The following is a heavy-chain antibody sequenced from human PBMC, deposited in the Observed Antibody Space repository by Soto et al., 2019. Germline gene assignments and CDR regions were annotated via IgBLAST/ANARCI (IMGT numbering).Heavy chain of an antibody. CDR3: ARINTIFGVVRGYYFDY. V-gene: IGHV4-59*08. CDR1: GGSISSYY. CDR2: IYYSGST. D-gene: IGHD3-3*01. Sequence: QVQLQESGPGLVKPSETLSLTCTVSGGSISSYYWSWIRQPPGKGLEWIGYIYYSGSTNYNPSLKSRVTLSVDTSKNQFSLKLSSVTAADTAVYYCARINTIFGVVRGYYFDYWGQGTLVTVSS. J-gene: IGHJ4*02.